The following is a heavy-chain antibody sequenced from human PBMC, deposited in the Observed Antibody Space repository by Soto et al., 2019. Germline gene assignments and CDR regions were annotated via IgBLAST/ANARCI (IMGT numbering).Heavy chain of an antibody. V-gene: IGHV1-8*01. D-gene: IGHD2-15*01. CDR2: MNPNSGNT. CDR3: ARIGYCSGGSCYSLTSDY. J-gene: IGHJ4*02. Sequence: QVQLVQSGAEVKKPGASVKVSCKASRYTFTSYDINWVRQATGQGLEWMGWMNPNSGNTGYAQKFQGRVTMTRNTSISTAYMELSSLRSEDTAVYYCARIGYCSGGSCYSLTSDYWGQGTLVTVSS. CDR1: RYTFTSYD.